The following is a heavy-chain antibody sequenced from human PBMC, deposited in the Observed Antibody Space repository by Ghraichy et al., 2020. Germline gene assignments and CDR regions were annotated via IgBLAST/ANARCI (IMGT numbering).Heavy chain of an antibody. D-gene: IGHD6-13*01. Sequence: GESLNISCAASGFTFSSYSMNWVRQAPGKGLEWVSYISSSSSTIYYADSVKGRFTISRDNAKNSLYLQMNSLRDEDTAVYYCARGGIAAAGGFDYWGQGTLVTVSS. J-gene: IGHJ4*02. CDR3: ARGGIAAAGGFDY. CDR1: GFTFSSYS. V-gene: IGHV3-48*02. CDR2: ISSSSSTI.